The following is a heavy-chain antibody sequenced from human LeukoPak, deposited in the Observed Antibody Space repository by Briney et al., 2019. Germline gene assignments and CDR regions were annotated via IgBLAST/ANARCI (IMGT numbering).Heavy chain of an antibody. V-gene: IGHV4-39*07. CDR2: IYYSGST. D-gene: IGHD3-9*01. CDR3: AKSVPDILTGYLNY. Sequence: SETLSLTCTVSGGSISSSSYYWGWIRQPPGKGLEWIGSIYYSGSTYYNPSLKSRVTISVDTSKNQFSLKLSSVTAEDTAVYYCAKSVPDILTGYLNYWGQGTLVTVSS. J-gene: IGHJ4*02. CDR1: GGSISSSSYY.